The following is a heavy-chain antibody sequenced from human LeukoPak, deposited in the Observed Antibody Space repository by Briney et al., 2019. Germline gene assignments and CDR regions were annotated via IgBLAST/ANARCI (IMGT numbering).Heavy chain of an antibody. CDR3: ARVGNWNDGQHFDY. V-gene: IGHV4-61*02. J-gene: IGHJ4*02. CDR2: IYTSGST. D-gene: IGHD1-1*01. Sequence: PSQTLSLTCTVSGGSISSGSYYWSWIRQPAGKGLEWIGRIYTSGSTNYNPSLKSRVTISVDTSKNQFSPKLSSVTAADTAVYYCARVGNWNDGQHFDYWGQGTLVTVSS. CDR1: GGSISSGSYY.